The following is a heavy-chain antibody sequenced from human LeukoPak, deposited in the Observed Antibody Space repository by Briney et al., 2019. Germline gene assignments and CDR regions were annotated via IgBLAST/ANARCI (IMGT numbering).Heavy chain of an antibody. CDR3: ARVLPMIVGGGGDY. CDR2: MNPNSGNT. Sequence: ASVKVSCKASGYTFTSYDINWVRQATGQGLEWMGWMNPNSGNTGYAQKFQGRVTMTRNTSISTAYMELSSLRSEDTAVYYCARVLPMIVGGGGDYWGQGTLVTVSS. J-gene: IGHJ4*02. CDR1: GYTFTSYD. D-gene: IGHD1-26*01. V-gene: IGHV1-8*01.